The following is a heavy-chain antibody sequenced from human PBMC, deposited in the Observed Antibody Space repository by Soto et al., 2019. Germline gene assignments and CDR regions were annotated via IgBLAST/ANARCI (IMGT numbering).Heavy chain of an antibody. Sequence: GGSLRLSCAASGFTFSSYGMHWVRQAPGKGLEWVAVISYDGSNKYYADSVKGRFTISRDNSKNTLYLQMNSLRAEDTAVYYCAKDKGIVGATPHYWGQGTLVTV. CDR2: ISYDGSNK. D-gene: IGHD1-26*01. CDR1: GFTFSSYG. J-gene: IGHJ4*02. CDR3: AKDKGIVGATPHY. V-gene: IGHV3-30*18.